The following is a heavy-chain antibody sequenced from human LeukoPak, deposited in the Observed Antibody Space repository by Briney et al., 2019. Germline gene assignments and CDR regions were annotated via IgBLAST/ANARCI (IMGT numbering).Heavy chain of an antibody. CDR1: GFTFSNAW. CDR3: TTEGVAAAHYFDY. V-gene: IGHV3-15*01. CDR2: IKSKTDGGTT. Sequence: GGSLRLSCAASGFTFSNAWMSWVRQAPGKGLEWVGRIKSKTDGGTTDYAAPVKGRFTISRDDSKNTLYLQMNSLKTEDTAVYYCTTEGVAAAHYFDYWGQGTLVTVSS. D-gene: IGHD6-13*01. J-gene: IGHJ4*02.